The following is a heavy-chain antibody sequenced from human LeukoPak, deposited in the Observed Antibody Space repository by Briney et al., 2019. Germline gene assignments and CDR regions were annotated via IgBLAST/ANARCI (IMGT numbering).Heavy chain of an antibody. J-gene: IGHJ4*02. CDR3: ATGYYFGSGSYGYLDY. D-gene: IGHD3-10*01. V-gene: IGHV3-53*01. Sequence: PGGSLRLSCAASGFTVSSKYMSWVRQTPGKGLQWVALIYSSGDTYTADSVKGRFTISTDNSENTLYLKMASLRAEDTAVYYCATGYYFGSGSYGYLDYWGQGTLVTVSS. CDR1: GFTVSSKY. CDR2: IYSSGDT.